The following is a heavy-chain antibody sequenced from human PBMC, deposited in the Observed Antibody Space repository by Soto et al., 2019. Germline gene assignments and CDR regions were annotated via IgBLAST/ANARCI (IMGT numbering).Heavy chain of an antibody. Sequence: QVQLVQSGAEVKKPGSSVKVSCKASGGTLINYPISWGRQAPGQGLEWMGGITPIFGTAHYARKFQGRVTITADESTGTAYMELTSLRSEDTAVYYCARDNEYQLLSPSFDYWGQGTLVTVSS. CDR2: ITPIFGTA. J-gene: IGHJ4*02. D-gene: IGHD2-2*01. CDR3: ARDNEYQLLSPSFDY. V-gene: IGHV1-69*01. CDR1: GGTLINYP.